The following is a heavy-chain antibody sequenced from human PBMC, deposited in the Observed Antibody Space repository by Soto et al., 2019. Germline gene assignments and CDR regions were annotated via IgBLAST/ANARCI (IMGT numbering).Heavy chain of an antibody. J-gene: IGHJ6*01. Sequence: EVQLVQSGAEVKNPGESLKISCKGAGYSFTSYWIGWVRQLPGKGLEWVGIIYPGDSDTNYGPAFQGQVTISADKSISTAYLQWSSLKASDTAMYYCASSEDCSSTSCPTYYDHGMDVW. CDR2: IYPGDSDT. CDR1: GYSFTSYW. CDR3: ASSEDCSSTSCPTYYDHGMDV. V-gene: IGHV5-51*03. D-gene: IGHD2-2*01.